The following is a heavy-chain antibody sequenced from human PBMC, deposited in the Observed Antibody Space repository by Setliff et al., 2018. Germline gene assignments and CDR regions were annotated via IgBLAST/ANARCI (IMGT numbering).Heavy chain of an antibody. CDR1: GYTFTNSI. Sequence: GASVKVSCKASGYTFTNSIMNWVRQAPGQGLEWMGWISAYNGNTYHAQKLQDRLSMTTDTSTSTAYMELRSLRADDTAVYYCGRLVRHCTRISCQRTSEADLWGQGTQVTVSS. CDR3: GRLVRHCTRISCQRTSEADL. V-gene: IGHV1-18*04. D-gene: IGHD2-15*01. J-gene: IGHJ5*02. CDR2: ISAYNGNT.